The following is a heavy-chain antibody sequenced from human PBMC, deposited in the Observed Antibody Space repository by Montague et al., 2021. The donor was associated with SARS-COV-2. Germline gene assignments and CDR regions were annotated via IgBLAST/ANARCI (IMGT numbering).Heavy chain of an antibody. CDR1: GFTFSNYA. Sequence: SLRLSCAASGFTFSNYAMNWVRQAPGKGLQWVSIIYSGGSSTYYADSVKGRFTISRDDSKNTLYLQMNSLRDEDTAIYYCAKVPTGGSHYYFDYWGQGTLVTVSS. CDR2: IYSGGSST. V-gene: IGHV3-23*03. CDR3: AKVPTGGSHYYFDY. J-gene: IGHJ4*02. D-gene: IGHD1-26*01.